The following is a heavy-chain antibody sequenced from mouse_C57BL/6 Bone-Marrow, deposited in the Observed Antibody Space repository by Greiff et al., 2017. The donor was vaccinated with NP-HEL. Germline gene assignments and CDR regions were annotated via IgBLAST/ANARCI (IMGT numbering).Heavy chain of an antibody. D-gene: IGHD4-1*01. V-gene: IGHV1-64*01. Sequence: QVQLQQPGAELVNPGASVKLSCKASGHTFPPYRLPIGKPMRFPCLSLIGLIHPHSGSTNYNEKFKSKATLTVDKSSSTAYMQLSSLTSEDSAVYYCARSANWDPFAYWGQGTLVTVSA. J-gene: IGHJ3*01. CDR3: ARSANWDPFAY. CDR2: IHPHSGST. CDR1: GHTFPPYR.